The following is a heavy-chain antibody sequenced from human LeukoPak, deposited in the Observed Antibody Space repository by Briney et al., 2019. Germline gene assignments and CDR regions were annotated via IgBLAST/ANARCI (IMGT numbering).Heavy chain of an antibody. V-gene: IGHV4-4*07. CDR2: IYTSGST. CDR3: ARDLSDYYNYRNDAFDI. Sequence: PSETLSLTCTVSGGSISSYYWSWLRQPAGKGLEWIGRIYTSGSTNYNPSLKSRVTMSVDTSKNQFSLKLSSVTAADTAVYYCARDLSDYYNYRNDAFDIWGQGTMVTVSS. J-gene: IGHJ3*02. D-gene: IGHD4-11*01. CDR1: GGSISSYY.